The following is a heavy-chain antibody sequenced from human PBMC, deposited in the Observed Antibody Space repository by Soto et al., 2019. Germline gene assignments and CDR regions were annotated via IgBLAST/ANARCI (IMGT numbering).Heavy chain of an antibody. CDR1: GGTFSSYA. V-gene: IGHV1-69*01. D-gene: IGHD4-17*01. CDR2: IIPIFGTA. J-gene: IGHJ4*02. CDR3: ARSLNYGDYVSRGEGGFDY. Sequence: QVQLVQSGAEVKKPGSSVKVSCKASGGTFSSYAISWVRQAPGQGLEWMGGIIPIFGTANYAQKFQDRVTITADESTSTAYMELSSLRSEDTAVYYCARSLNYGDYVSRGEGGFDYWGQGTLVTVSS.